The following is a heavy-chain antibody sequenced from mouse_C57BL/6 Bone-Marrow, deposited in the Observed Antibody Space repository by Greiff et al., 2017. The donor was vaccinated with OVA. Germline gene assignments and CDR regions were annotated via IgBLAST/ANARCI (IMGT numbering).Heavy chain of an antibody. J-gene: IGHJ2*01. Sequence: VQLQQPGTELVKPGASFPLACKPSVSPFPMYCHPWVKQRPGPFLYGIGNINPSNCGTNYNEKFKSKATLTVDKSSSTAYMQLSSLTSEDSAVYYCARALYYFDYWGQGTTLTVSS. CDR2: INPSNCGT. CDR1: VSPFPMYC. V-gene: IGHV1-53*01. CDR3: ARALYYFDY.